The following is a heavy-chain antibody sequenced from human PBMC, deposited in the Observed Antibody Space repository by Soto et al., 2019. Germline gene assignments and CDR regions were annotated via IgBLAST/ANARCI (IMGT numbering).Heavy chain of an antibody. V-gene: IGHV1-46*02. CDR1: GYSFNSYY. J-gene: IGHJ3*02. Sequence: QVQLVQSGADVKKPGASVKVACKASGYSFNSYYMHWVRQAPGQGPEWMGVINPSGASTSYAQKFQGRVTMIRDTSTSTVYMELSSLRSEDTALYYCASDYNAYQRQHVFDIWGQGTLVTVSS. CDR3: ASDYNAYQRQHVFDI. D-gene: IGHD3-10*01. CDR2: INPSGAST.